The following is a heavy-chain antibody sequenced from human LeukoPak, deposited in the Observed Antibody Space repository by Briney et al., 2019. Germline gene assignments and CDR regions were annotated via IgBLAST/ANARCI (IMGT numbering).Heavy chain of an antibody. CDR2: ISAYNGNT. J-gene: IGHJ6*04. CDR3: AILEDGSGSYYNWGELYGMDV. CDR1: GYTFTSYG. Sequence: ASVKVSCKASGYTFTSYGISRVRQAPGQGLEWMGWISAYNGNTNYAQKLQGRVTMTTDTSTSTAYMELRSLRSDDTAVYYCAILEDGSGSYYNWGELYGMDVWGKGTTVTVSS. D-gene: IGHD3-10*01. V-gene: IGHV1-18*04.